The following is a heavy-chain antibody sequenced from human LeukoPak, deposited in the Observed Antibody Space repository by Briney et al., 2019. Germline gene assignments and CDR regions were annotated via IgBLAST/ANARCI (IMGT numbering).Heavy chain of an antibody. CDR3: ARKVDYGDRTADFDY. D-gene: IGHD4-17*01. V-gene: IGHV3-30-3*01. J-gene: IGHJ4*02. CDR2: ISYDGSNK. Sequence: GGSLRLSCAASGFTFSSYAMHWVRLAPGKGLEWVAVISYDGSNKYYADSVKGRFTISRDNSKNTLYLQMNSLRAEDTAVYYCARKVDYGDRTADFDYWGQGTLVTVSS. CDR1: GFTFSSYA.